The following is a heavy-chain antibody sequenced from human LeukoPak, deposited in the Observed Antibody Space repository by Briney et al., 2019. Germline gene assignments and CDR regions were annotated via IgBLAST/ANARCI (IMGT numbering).Heavy chain of an antibody. D-gene: IGHD3-16*01. J-gene: IGHJ4*02. Sequence: GGSLRLSCTASGFTFSSYAMRWVRQAAGKGLEWVSAIGGSGGSTSYADSVKGRFTISRHNSENTLYLQMNSLRAEDTAIYYCAKSGGTYVDYWGQGTLVTVSS. CDR1: GFTFSSYA. CDR2: IGGSGGST. CDR3: AKSGGTYVDY. V-gene: IGHV3-23*01.